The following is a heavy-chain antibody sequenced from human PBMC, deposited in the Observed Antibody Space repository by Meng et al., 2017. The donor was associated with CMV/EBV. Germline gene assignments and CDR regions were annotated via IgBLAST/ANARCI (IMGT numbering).Heavy chain of an antibody. Sequence: GESLKISCAASGFNFSAYWMSWVRQAPGKGLEWVGRIKSKTDGGTTDYAAPVKGRFTISRDDSKNTLYLQMNSLKTEDTAVYYCTTDGDNDFWSGYYFPGMDVWGQGTTVTVSS. CDR3: TTDGDNDFWSGYYFPGMDV. V-gene: IGHV3-15*01. CDR2: IKSKTDGGTT. D-gene: IGHD3-3*01. J-gene: IGHJ6*02. CDR1: GFNFSAYW.